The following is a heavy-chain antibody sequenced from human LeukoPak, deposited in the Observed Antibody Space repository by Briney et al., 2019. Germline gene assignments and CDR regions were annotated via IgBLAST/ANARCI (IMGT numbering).Heavy chain of an antibody. V-gene: IGHV4-39*01. CDR3: ARSMATSSGWSLFVDY. J-gene: IGHJ4*02. CDR1: GGSISSSSYY. D-gene: IGHD6-13*01. Sequence: SETLSLTCTVSGGSISSSSYYWGWIRQPPGKGLEWIGSIYYSGSTYYNPSLKSRVTISMVTSKNQFSLKLNSVSAADTAVYYCARSMATSSGWSLFVDYWGQGTLVTVSS. CDR2: IYYSGST.